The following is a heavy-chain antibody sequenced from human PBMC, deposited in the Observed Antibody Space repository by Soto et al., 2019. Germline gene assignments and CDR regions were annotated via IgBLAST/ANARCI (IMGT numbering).Heavy chain of an antibody. CDR3: ARKGPIGSCTNAMWYKSTLDY. J-gene: IGHJ4*02. Sequence: GGSLRLSCVVSGFSVSSNYMSWVRQAPGKGLDWVSVIFADGTTYYGDSVKGRFTISRHNSKNTLYLQMDSLRAEDTAVYNCARKGPIGSCTNAMWYKSTLDYWGQGNLVTISS. CDR1: GFSVSSNY. V-gene: IGHV3-53*01. D-gene: IGHD2-8*01. CDR2: IFADGTT.